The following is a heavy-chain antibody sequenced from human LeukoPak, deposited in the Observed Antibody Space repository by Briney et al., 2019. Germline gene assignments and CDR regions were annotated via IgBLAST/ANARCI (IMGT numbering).Heavy chain of an antibody. CDR2: ISSSSSYI. J-gene: IGHJ4*02. CDR3: ARAGDGYNQYFDY. Sequence: GGSLRLSCAASGFTFSSYAMHWVRQAPGKGLEWVSSISSSSSYIYYADSVKGRFTISRDNAKDSLYLQMNSLRAEDTAVYYCARAGDGYNQYFDYWGQGTLVTVSS. V-gene: IGHV3-21*01. CDR1: GFTFSSYA. D-gene: IGHD5-24*01.